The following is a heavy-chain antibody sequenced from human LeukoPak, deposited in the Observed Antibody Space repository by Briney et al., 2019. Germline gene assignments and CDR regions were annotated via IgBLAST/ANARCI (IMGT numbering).Heavy chain of an antibody. D-gene: IGHD2-2*01. V-gene: IGHV3-49*04. J-gene: IGHJ4*02. Sequence: GGSLRLSCSTSGFTFGDYAMSWVRQAPAKGLDWVGFIQAKAYGGATKYAASVNGRFSISRDDSQSIANLQMNDLKTEDTAVYYCTRAPHPRCSSSGCYLDYWGQGTLVTVSS. CDR3: TRAPHPRCSSSGCYLDY. CDR1: GFTFGDYA. CDR2: IQAKAYGGAT.